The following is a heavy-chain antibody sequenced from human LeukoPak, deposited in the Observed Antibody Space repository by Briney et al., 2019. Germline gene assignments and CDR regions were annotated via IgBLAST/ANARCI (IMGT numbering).Heavy chain of an antibody. CDR1: GFTFSSYA. CDR3: AKDDGWVQYAN. D-gene: IGHD5-24*01. CDR2: ISYDGSNK. V-gene: IGHV3-30*04. Sequence: QAGGSLRLSCAASGFTFSSYAMHWVRQAPGKGLEWVAVISYDGSNKYYADSVKGRFTISRDNSKNTLYLQMNSLRAEDTAVYYCAKDDGWVQYANWGQGTLVTVSS. J-gene: IGHJ4*02.